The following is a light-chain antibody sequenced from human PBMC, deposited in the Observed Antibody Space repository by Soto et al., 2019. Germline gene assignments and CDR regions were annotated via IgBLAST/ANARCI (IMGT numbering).Light chain of an antibody. CDR3: RSYTTSSTVV. Sequence: QSALTQPASVSGSPGQSITISCTGTSNDVGSYDYVSWYQQHPGKAPKLMIYDVFNRPSGVSSRFSGSKSGNTASLTISGLQADVEAAYYCRSYTTSSTVVFGGGTKVTVL. CDR1: SNDVGSYDY. V-gene: IGLV2-14*03. CDR2: DVF. J-gene: IGLJ2*01.